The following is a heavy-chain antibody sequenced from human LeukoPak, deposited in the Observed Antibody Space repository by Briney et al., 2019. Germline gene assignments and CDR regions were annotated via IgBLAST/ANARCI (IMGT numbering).Heavy chain of an antibody. CDR2: IYRSGST. J-gene: IGHJ4*02. D-gene: IGHD2-2*01. Sequence: PGGSLRLSCAASGFSVSSDYMTWVRQAPGMGLEWVSVIYRSGSTYYADSVKGRFTIFRDNSNNTVYLQMNSLRADDTAVYYCARGSTGWSRGDYWGRGTLVTVSS. CDR3: ARGSTGWSRGDY. V-gene: IGHV3-66*01. CDR1: GFSVSSDY.